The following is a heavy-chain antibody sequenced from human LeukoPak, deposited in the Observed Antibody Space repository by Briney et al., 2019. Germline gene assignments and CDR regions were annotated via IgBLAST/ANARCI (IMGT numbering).Heavy chain of an antibody. Sequence: GGSLRLSCAASRFTFSSYGMHWVRQAPGKGPEWVTTIIGTGGTTYTADSVKGRFTRSRDNYKSTLDLQMSNLSADDTAIYYWAKVSGGIYYRAFDQWGQGQMVTVSS. CDR1: RFTFSSYG. CDR2: IIGTGGTT. J-gene: IGHJ3*01. CDR3: AKVSGGIYYRAFDQ. V-gene: IGHV3-23*01. D-gene: IGHD1-26*01.